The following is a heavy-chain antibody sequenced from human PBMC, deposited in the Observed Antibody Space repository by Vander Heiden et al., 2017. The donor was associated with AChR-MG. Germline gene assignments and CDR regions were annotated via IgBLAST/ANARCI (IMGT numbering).Heavy chain of an antibody. CDR3: VTYFGGTGWNT. CDR2: IYYTGST. V-gene: IGHV4-31*03. CDR1: GAPISRDGYH. D-gene: IGHD2-8*02. J-gene: IGHJ5*02. Sequence: QVQLQESGPGLVKPSQTLSLRCTVSGAPISRDGYHWSRFRQPPGKGREWIGYIYYTGSTHYNPSLKSRVLISLDTYKKQFSLRLSSVTDADTAVYDCVTYFGGTGWNTWGQGTLFSVSS.